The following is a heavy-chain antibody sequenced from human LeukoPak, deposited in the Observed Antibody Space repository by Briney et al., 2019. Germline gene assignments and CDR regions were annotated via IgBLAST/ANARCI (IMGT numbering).Heavy chain of an antibody. CDR3: ARDSGYCSSTGCYVHYFDY. Sequence: GGSLRLSCAASGFTFNSYSMNWVRQTPGKGLQWVSSISSSSGYINYADSVKGRFTVSRDNAKNSLYLQMNSLRAEDTAVYYCARDSGYCSSTGCYVHYFDYWGQGTLVTVSS. CDR1: GFTFNSYS. CDR2: ISSSSGYI. J-gene: IGHJ4*02. V-gene: IGHV3-21*01. D-gene: IGHD2-2*01.